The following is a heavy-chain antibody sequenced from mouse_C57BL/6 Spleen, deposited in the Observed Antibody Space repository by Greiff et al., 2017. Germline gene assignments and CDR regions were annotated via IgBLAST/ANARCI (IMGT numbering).Heavy chain of an antibody. CDR2: IHPNSGST. J-gene: IGHJ2*01. D-gene: IGHD1-1*01. V-gene: IGHV1-64*01. CDR1: GYTFTSYW. Sequence: QVQLQQPGAELVKPGASVKLSCKASGYTFTSYWMHWVKQRPGQGLEWIGMIHPNSGSTNYNEKFKSKATLTVDKSSSTAYMQLSSLTSEDTAVYYCARMRAEHGSSSFDYWGQGTTLTVSS. CDR3: ARMRAEHGSSSFDY.